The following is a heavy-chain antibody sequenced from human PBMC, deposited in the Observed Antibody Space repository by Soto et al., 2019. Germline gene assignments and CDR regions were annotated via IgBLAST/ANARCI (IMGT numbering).Heavy chain of an antibody. CDR2: IYYSGST. J-gene: IGHJ4*02. CDR3: TGSIAVAGYYFDY. V-gene: IGHV4-59*01. CDR1: GGSISSYY. D-gene: IGHD6-19*01. Sequence: PWETLSLTCTVSGGSISSYYWSWIRQPPGKGLEWIGYIYYSGSTNYNPSLKSRVTISVDTSKNQFSLKLSSVTAADTAVYYCTGSIAVAGYYFDYSGQGTLVTVSS.